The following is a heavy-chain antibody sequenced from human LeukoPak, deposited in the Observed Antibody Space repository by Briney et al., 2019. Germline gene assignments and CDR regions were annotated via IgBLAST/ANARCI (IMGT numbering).Heavy chain of an antibody. Sequence: GASVKVSCKASGYTFTGYYMHWVRQAPGQGLEWMGWINPNSGGTNYAQKFQGRVTMTRDTSISTAYMELSRLRSDDTAVYYCARDLMTTVDTFNYYYYGMDVWGQGTTVTVSS. CDR3: ARDLMTTVDTFNYYYYGMDV. J-gene: IGHJ6*02. CDR2: INPNSGGT. CDR1: GYTFTGYY. V-gene: IGHV1-2*02. D-gene: IGHD4-23*01.